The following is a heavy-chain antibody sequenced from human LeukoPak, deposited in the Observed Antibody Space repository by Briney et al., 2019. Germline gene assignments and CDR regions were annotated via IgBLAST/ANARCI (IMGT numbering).Heavy chain of an antibody. CDR2: IYSGGST. CDR3: AKDQGIQLWLKYFQH. J-gene: IGHJ1*01. Sequence: PGGSLRLSCAASGFTVSSNYMSWVRQAPGKGLEWVSVIYSGGSTYYAESVKGRFTISRDNSKSTLYLQMNSLRAEDTAVYYCAKDQGIQLWLKYFQHWGQGTLVTVSS. CDR1: GFTVSSNY. V-gene: IGHV3-66*01. D-gene: IGHD5-18*01.